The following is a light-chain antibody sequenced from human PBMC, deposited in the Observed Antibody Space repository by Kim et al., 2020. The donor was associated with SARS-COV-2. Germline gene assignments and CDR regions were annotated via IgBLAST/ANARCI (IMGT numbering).Light chain of an antibody. CDR3: AAWDDSLSGPV. J-gene: IGLJ2*01. CDR2: RNN. CDR1: SSNIGSNY. Sequence: QSVLTQPPSASGTPGQRVTISCSGSSSNIGSNYVYWYQQLPGTAPKLLIYRNNQRPSGVPDRFSGSKSGTSASLAISGLRSADEADYYCAAWDDSLSGPVFGGGNQLTVL. V-gene: IGLV1-47*01.